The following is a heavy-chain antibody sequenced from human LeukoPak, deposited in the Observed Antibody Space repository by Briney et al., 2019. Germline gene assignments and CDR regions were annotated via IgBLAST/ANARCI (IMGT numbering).Heavy chain of an antibody. CDR1: GKTFKTYD. J-gene: IGHJ6*03. D-gene: IGHD3-16*01. CDR3: ANVAKGGSFFYYMDV. CDR2: ISSQNEYT. V-gene: IGHV1-18*01. Sequence: ASVKVSCKSSGKTFKTYDISWVRQAPGQGLEWIGWISSQNEYTKYADKLQGRVTMTTDTSTTTVYMELRSLRSDDTAVYYCANVAKGGSFFYYMDVWGKGTTVTVSS.